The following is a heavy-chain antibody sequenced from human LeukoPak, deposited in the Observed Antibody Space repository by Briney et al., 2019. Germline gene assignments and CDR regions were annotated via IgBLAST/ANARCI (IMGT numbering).Heavy chain of an antibody. J-gene: IGHJ4*02. Sequence: PSETLSLTCAVYGGSFSGYYWSWIRQPPGKGLEWIGEINHSGSTNYNPSLKSRVTISVDTSKNQFSLKLSSVTAADTAVYYCARASMARAVDYWGQGTLVTVSS. CDR2: INHSGST. CDR1: GGSFSGYY. V-gene: IGHV4-34*01. D-gene: IGHD2/OR15-2a*01. CDR3: ARASMARAVDY.